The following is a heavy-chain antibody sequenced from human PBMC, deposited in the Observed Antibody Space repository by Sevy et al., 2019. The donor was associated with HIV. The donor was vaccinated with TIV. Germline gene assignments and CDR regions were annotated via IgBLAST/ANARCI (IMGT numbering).Heavy chain of an antibody. CDR2: IYTSGST. CDR1: GGSISSYY. D-gene: IGHD3-3*01. V-gene: IGHV4-4*07. CDR3: VRDSESSYYDFWSGYETTRAFDI. Sequence: SETLSLTCTVSGGSISSYYWSWIRQPAGKGLEWIGRIYTSGSTNYNPSLKSRVTMSVDTSKNQFSLKLSSVTAADTAVYYCVRDSESSYYDFWSGYETTRAFDIWGQGTMVTVSS. J-gene: IGHJ3*02.